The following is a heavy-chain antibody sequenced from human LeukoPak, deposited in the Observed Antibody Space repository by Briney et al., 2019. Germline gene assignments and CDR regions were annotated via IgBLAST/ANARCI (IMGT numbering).Heavy chain of an antibody. J-gene: IGHJ4*02. CDR2: ISSNSGIK. CDR3: ARAYDFWSGPGGY. CDR1: GFTFSSYA. D-gene: IGHD3-3*01. Sequence: GSLRLSCAASGFTFSSYAMSWVRQAPGKGLEWVSDISSNSGIKSYADSVKGRFTISRDNAKNSLYLQMNSLRAEDTAVYYCARAYDFWSGPGGYWGQGTLVTVSS. V-gene: IGHV3-48*01.